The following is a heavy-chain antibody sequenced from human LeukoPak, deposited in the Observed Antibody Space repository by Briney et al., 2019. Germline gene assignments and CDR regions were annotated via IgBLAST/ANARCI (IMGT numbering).Heavy chain of an antibody. CDR1: GFTFSSYA. Sequence: GGSLRLSCVVSGFTFSSYAMSWVRQAPGKGLEWVSAISGSGGSTYYADSVKGRFTISRDNSKNTLYLQMNSLRAEDTAVYYCAKKVITFGGVIPYYFDYWGQGTLVTVSS. CDR3: AKKVITFGGVIPYYFDY. CDR2: ISGSGGST. D-gene: IGHD3-16*02. V-gene: IGHV3-23*01. J-gene: IGHJ4*02.